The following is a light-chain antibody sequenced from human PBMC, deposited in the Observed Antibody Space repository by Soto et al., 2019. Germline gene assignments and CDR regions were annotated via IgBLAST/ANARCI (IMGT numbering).Light chain of an antibody. Sequence: EIVLTQSPGTLSLSPGERATLSCRSSQSVSSSYLAWYQQKPGQATRLLIYDVSSRATGIPDRFSGRGSGKDFTLTISRLEPEDFAVYYCQQYGNSPTFGQGTEVDIK. CDR1: QSVSSSY. CDR3: QQYGNSPT. J-gene: IGKJ1*01. V-gene: IGKV3-20*01. CDR2: DVS.